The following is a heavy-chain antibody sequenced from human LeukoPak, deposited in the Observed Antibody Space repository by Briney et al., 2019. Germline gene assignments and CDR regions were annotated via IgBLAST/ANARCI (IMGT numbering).Heavy chain of an antibody. D-gene: IGHD3-16*02. Sequence: GASVKVSCKASGYTFTSYYMHWVRQAPGQGLEWMGIINPSGGSTSYAQKFQGRVTMTRDMSTSTVYMELSSLRSEDTAVYYCARDGWGFRRKDSYLSYYYYYMDVWGKGTTVTISS. CDR2: INPSGGST. V-gene: IGHV1-46*01. CDR3: ARDGWGFRRKDSYLSYYYYYMDV. CDR1: GYTFTSYY. J-gene: IGHJ6*03.